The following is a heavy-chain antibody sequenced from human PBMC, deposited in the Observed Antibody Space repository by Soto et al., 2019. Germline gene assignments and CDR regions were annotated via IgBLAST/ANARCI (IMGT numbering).Heavy chain of an antibody. CDR1: GFNFNRYG. V-gene: IGHV3-33*06. J-gene: IGHJ3*02. CDR2: TWYDGSDK. Sequence: PGGSLRLSCAASGFNFNRYGMHWVRQAPGKGLKWVAGTWYDGSDKYYADSVKGRFTISRDNSKKTLYLQMSSLRAEDTAVYYCAKDLSSSVDCFDIWGQGTKVTVSS. CDR3: AKDLSSSVDCFDI. D-gene: IGHD6-13*01.